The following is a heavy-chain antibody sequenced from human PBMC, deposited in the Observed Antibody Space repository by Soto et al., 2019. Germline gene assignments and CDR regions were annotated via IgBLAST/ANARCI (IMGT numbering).Heavy chain of an antibody. Sequence: KASETLSLTCTVSGGSISSGDYYWSWIRQPPGKGLEWIGYIYYSGSTYYNPSLKSRVTISVDTSKNQFSLKLSSVTAADTAVYYCARESSSSGLIDYWGQGTLVTVSS. V-gene: IGHV4-30-4*01. CDR2: IYYSGST. CDR1: GGSISSGDYY. J-gene: IGHJ4*02. CDR3: ARESSSSGLIDY. D-gene: IGHD6-6*01.